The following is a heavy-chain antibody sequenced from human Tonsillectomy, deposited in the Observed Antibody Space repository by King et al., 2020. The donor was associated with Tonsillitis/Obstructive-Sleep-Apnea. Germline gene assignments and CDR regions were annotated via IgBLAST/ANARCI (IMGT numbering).Heavy chain of an antibody. J-gene: IGHJ4*02. CDR1: GFTFSSYS. CDR2: ISSSSSYM. Sequence: VQLVESGGGLVKPGGSLRLSCAASGFTFSSYSMNWVRQAPGKGLEWVSSISSSSSYMYYADSVKGRFTIPSDNAKNSLYRQMNSLRAEDTAVYYCARDPRTGGSGSYSYYFDYWGQGTLVTVSS. D-gene: IGHD3-10*01. V-gene: IGHV3-21*01. CDR3: ARDPRTGGSGSYSYYFDY.